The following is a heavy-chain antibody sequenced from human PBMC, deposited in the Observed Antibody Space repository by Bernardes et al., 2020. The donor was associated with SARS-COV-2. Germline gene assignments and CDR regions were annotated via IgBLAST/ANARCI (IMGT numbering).Heavy chain of an antibody. J-gene: IGHJ4*02. D-gene: IGHD3-22*01. CDR3: ARDDSSGYCY. CDR2: ISYDGSNK. Sequence: GGSLRLSCAASGFTFSSYAMHWVRQAPGKGLEWVAVISYDGSNKYYADSVKGRFTISRDNSKNTLYLQMNSLRAEDTAVYYCARDDSSGYCYWGQGTLVTVSS. CDR1: GFTFSSYA. V-gene: IGHV3-30-3*01.